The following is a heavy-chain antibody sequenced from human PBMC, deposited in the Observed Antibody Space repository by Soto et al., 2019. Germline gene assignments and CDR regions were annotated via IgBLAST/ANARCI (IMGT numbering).Heavy chain of an antibody. CDR3: ARDTAMVGVDY. D-gene: IGHD5-18*01. J-gene: IGHJ4*02. CDR2: IWYDGSNK. CDR1: GDSISSSHW. V-gene: IGHV3-33*08. Sequence: QVQLQESGPGLVEPSGTLSLTCAVSGDSISSSHWWSWVRQPPGKGLEWVAVIWYDGSNKYYADSVKGRFTISRDNSKNTLYLQMNSLRAEDTAVYYCARDTAMVGVDYWGQGTLVTVSS.